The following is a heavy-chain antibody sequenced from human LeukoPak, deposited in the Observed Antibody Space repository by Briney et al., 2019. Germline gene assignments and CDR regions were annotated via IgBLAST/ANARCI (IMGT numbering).Heavy chain of an antibody. D-gene: IGHD3-10*01. CDR3: ARRPYGSGSYYNLNYFDY. CDR2: ISWNSGSI. V-gene: IGHV3-9*01. Sequence: GGSLRLSCAASGFTFDDYAMRWVRQAPGKGLEWVSGISWNSGSIGYADSVKGRFTISRDNAKNSLYLQMNSLRAEDTALYYCARRPYGSGSYYNLNYFDYWGQGTLVTVSS. CDR1: GFTFDDYA. J-gene: IGHJ4*02.